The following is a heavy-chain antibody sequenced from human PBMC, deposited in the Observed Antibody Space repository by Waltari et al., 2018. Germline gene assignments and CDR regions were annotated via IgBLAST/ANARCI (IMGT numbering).Heavy chain of an antibody. CDR2: ITPIFGTP. Sequence: QVQLVQSGAEVKQPGSSVRVSCRASGGSFTTYSLSWVRQAPGQGLEWMGWITPIFGTPHYAQKFQGRVTITADESTSTTYMDLTSLRADDTAVYYCASPMGVGPLTRYDGLDVWGQGTTVIVSS. V-gene: IGHV1-69*01. J-gene: IGHJ6*02. D-gene: IGHD3-16*01. CDR1: GGSFTTYS. CDR3: ASPMGVGPLTRYDGLDV.